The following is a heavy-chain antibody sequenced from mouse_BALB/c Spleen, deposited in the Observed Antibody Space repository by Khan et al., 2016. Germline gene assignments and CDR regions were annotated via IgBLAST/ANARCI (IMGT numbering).Heavy chain of an antibody. Sequence: EVKLEESGPGLVKPSQSLSLTCTVTGYSITSDYAWNWIRQFPGNKLEWMGYISYSGRTNYTPSLKSRISITRDTSRNQFFLQLNSVTTEDTATYYCARWIRGALDYWGQGTSVTVSS. CDR2: ISYSGRT. CDR1: GYSITSDYA. J-gene: IGHJ4*01. V-gene: IGHV3-2*02. CDR3: ARWIRGALDY.